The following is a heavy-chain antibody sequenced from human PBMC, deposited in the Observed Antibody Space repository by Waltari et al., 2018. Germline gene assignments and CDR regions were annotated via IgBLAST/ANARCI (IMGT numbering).Heavy chain of an antibody. D-gene: IGHD6-13*01. CDR1: GYPFIGYH. CDR2: IKPSTGNT. V-gene: IGHV1-2*02. Sequence: QVHLVQSGAEVKKPGASVKVSCKASGYPFIGYHMHWVRQAPGQGLEWMGWIKPSTGNTNYGQKFQGRVTLTRDTPNTTAYRELSGLTSDDTAVYYCARDRWAAERPYKWLDPWGQGTQVTVSS. J-gene: IGHJ5*02. CDR3: ARDRWAAERPYKWLDP.